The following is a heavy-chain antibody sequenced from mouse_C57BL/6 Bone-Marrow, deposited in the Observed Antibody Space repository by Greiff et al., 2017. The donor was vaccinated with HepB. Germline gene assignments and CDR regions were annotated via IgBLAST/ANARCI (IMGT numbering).Heavy chain of an antibody. CDR1: GYTFTSYW. D-gene: IGHD1-1*01. J-gene: IGHJ3*01. CDR2: IDPNSGGT. Sequence: QVQLQQPGAELVKPGASVKLSCKASGYTFTSYWMHWVKQRPGRGLEWIGRIDPNSGGTKYNEKFKSKATLTVDKPSSTAYMQLSSLTSEDSAVYYCAREKGITTVVAPLAYWGQGTLVTVSA. V-gene: IGHV1-72*01. CDR3: AREKGITTVVAPLAY.